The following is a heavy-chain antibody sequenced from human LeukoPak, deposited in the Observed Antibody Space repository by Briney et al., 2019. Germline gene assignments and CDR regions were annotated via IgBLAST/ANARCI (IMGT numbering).Heavy chain of an antibody. CDR2: ISGSGGST. J-gene: IGHJ4*02. D-gene: IGHD3-9*01. V-gene: IGHV3-23*01. CDR1: XFTXXSYA. CDR3: AKDVAYYDILTGYTHYFDY. Sequence: SXXLXXXXSXFTXXSYAMSWVRQAXGXGLEWVSAISGSGGSTYYADSVKGRFTISRDNSKNTLYLQMNSLRAEDTAVYYCAKDVAYYDILTGYTHYFDYWGQGTLVTVSS.